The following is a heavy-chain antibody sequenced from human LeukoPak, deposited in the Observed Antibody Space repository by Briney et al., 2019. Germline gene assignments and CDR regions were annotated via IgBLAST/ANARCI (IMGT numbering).Heavy chain of an antibody. J-gene: IGHJ4*02. D-gene: IGHD3-22*01. CDR2: IYHTGGT. Sequence: PSETLSLTCIVSGASIRSNYWSWIRQSSGKGLEWIGYIYHTGGTKYNPSLKSCVTMSVDTSKNQFSLKLNSMTAADTAVYYCARDRGDYYDRGDPEWYFDYWGQGILVTVSS. CDR3: ARDRGDYYDRGDPEWYFDY. V-gene: IGHV4-59*01. CDR1: GASIRSNY.